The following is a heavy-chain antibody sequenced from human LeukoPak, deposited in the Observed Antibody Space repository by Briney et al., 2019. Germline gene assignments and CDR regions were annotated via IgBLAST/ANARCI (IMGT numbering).Heavy chain of an antibody. V-gene: IGHV4-59*08. D-gene: IGHD6-13*01. CDR3: ASFQGDSSSWFDAFDI. Sequence: SETLSLTCTVSGGSISSYYWSWIRQLPGKGLEWIGYIYYSGSTNYNPSLKSRVTISVDTSKNQFSLKLSSVTAADTAVYYCASFQGDSSSWFDAFDIWGQGTMVTVSS. CDR1: GGSISSYY. J-gene: IGHJ3*02. CDR2: IYYSGST.